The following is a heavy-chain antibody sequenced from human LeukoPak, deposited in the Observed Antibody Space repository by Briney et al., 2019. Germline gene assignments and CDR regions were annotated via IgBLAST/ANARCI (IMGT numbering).Heavy chain of an antibody. J-gene: IGHJ4*02. CDR2: IYYRGNT. CDR3: ARASSGYYWDFDY. V-gene: IGHV4-39*01. D-gene: IGHD3-22*01. Sequence: PSETLSLICTVSGDSISSYNYFWGWIRQPPGKGLEWVGSIYYRGNTYYNPSLKSRVTLSADTSKNQFSLKVTSVTAADTAVYYCARASSGYYWDFDYWGQGALVTVPS. CDR1: GDSISSYNYF.